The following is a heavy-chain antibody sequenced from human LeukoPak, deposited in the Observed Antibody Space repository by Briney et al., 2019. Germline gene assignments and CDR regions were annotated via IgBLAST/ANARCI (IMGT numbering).Heavy chain of an antibody. CDR3: ARVSSVPTPRALDY. CDR2: ISGGSDYI. J-gene: IGHJ4*02. V-gene: IGHV3-21*01. D-gene: IGHD4/OR15-4a*01. CDR1: GFSFSAYS. Sequence: GGSLRLSCAASGFSFSAYSMNWIRQAPGKGPEWVSSISGGSDYIFHADSVKGRFTVSRDNAKNSLYLQTNSLRAEDTAVYYCARVSSVPTPRALDYWGQGALVTVSS.